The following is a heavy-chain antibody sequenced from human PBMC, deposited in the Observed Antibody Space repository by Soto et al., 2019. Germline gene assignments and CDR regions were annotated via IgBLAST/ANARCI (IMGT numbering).Heavy chain of an antibody. Sequence: EVELLESGGGLVQPGGSLRLSCVASRFTFTSYAMSWVRQAPGKGLEWVAAISASGGATIHADSVKGRLTISRDNSKNPLYLRMTSLRAEDTAVYYWAKDVEGGGLFRGAFDYWGQGTQVTVSS. CDR2: ISASGGAT. V-gene: IGHV3-23*01. CDR3: AKDVEGGGLFRGAFDY. D-gene: IGHD2-21*01. CDR1: RFTFTSYA. J-gene: IGHJ4*02.